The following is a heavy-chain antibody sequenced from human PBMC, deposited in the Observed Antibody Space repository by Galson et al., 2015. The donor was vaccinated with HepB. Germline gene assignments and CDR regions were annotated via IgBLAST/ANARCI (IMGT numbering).Heavy chain of an antibody. CDR2: ISDSGGST. V-gene: IGHV3-23*01. CDR1: GFTFSSYA. D-gene: IGHD3-10*01. J-gene: IGHJ4*02. CDR3: AKDLDYYGSGTYIYFDY. Sequence: SLRLSCAASGFTFSSYAMSWVRQAPGKELEWVSSISDSGGSTYYADSVKGRFTISRDNSKNTLYLQMNSLRAEDTAVYYCAKDLDYYGSGTYIYFDYWGQGTLVTVSS.